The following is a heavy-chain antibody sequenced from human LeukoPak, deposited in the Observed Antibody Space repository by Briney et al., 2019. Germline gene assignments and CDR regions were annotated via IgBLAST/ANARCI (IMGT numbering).Heavy chain of an antibody. V-gene: IGHV4-4*02. D-gene: IGHD1-26*01. CDR2: ISLSGHT. Sequence: SETLSLTCDVSGGSISRTNWWSWVRQSPGQGLEWIGEISLSGHTNYNPSFQSRVTMSLDESKNQVSLDLASVTDADTAVYYCSRESGAFSPFGYWGQGTLVTVHS. CDR3: SRESGAFSPFGY. J-gene: IGHJ4*02. CDR1: GGSISRTNW.